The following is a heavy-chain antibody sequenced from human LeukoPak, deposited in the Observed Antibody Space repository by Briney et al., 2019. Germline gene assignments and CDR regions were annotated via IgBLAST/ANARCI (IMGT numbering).Heavy chain of an antibody. CDR3: VKGNWGDY. Sequence: LPLTCGVYGGSFSEYYWLWIRQSPGRGLAGVASINPDGPEPSYEDLVKGRFTLSRDNANNPLSLQMNSLRPEDTALYYCVKGNWGDYWGQGALVTVSS. J-gene: IGHJ4*02. D-gene: IGHD7-27*01. V-gene: IGHV3-7*01. CDR1: GGSFSEYY. CDR2: INPDGPEP.